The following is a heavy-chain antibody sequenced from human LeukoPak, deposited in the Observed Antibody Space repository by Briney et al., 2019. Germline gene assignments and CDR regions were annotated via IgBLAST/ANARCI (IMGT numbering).Heavy chain of an antibody. V-gene: IGHV4-59*08. CDR2: IYYSGST. CDR1: GGSISSYY. J-gene: IGHJ4*02. Sequence: PSETLSLTCTVSGGSISSYYWSWIRQPPGKGLEWIGYIYYSGSTNYNPSLKSRVTISVDTSKNQFSLKLSSVTAADTAVYYCARRDFTDDFDYWGQGTLVTVSS. D-gene: IGHD3-3*01. CDR3: ARRDFTDDFDY.